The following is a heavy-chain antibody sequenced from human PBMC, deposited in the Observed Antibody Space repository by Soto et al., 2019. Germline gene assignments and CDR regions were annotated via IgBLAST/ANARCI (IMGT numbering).Heavy chain of an antibody. CDR3: ARRGPDLAMDV. J-gene: IGHJ6*02. V-gene: IGHV5-51*01. CDR2: IYPDDSDT. CDR1: GHTFTGYY. Sequence: ASVKVSCKASGHTFTGYYMHWVRQMPGKGLEWMGIIYPDDSDTRYSLSFQGQVTTSADKSISTAYLQWSSLKASDTAMYYCARRGPDLAMDVWGQGTTVTVSS.